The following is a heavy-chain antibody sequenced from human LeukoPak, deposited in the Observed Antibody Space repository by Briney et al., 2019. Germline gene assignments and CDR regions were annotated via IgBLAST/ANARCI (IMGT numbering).Heavy chain of an antibody. Sequence: GGSLRLSCAASGFTFSSYWMNWVRQAPGKGLEWVAVISYDGSNEYYADSVKGRFTISRDNSKNTLYLQMSSLRAEDTAVYYCAKEFNRGLPDYWGQGTLVTVSS. J-gene: IGHJ4*02. D-gene: IGHD2-21*01. V-gene: IGHV3-30*18. CDR2: ISYDGSNE. CDR1: GFTFSSYW. CDR3: AKEFNRGLPDY.